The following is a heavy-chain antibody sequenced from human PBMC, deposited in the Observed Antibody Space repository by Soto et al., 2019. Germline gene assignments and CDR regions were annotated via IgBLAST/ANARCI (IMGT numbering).Heavy chain of an antibody. D-gene: IGHD3-10*01. CDR2: IYHSGST. CDR3: ARWMVRDFYYYGMDV. CDR1: GGSISSSNW. Sequence: SETLSLTCAVSGGSISSSNWWSWVRQPPGKGLEWIGEIYHSGSTNYNPSLKSRVTISVDKSKNQFSLKLSSVTAADTAAYYCARWMVRDFYYYGMDVWGQGTTVTVSS. V-gene: IGHV4-4*02. J-gene: IGHJ6*02.